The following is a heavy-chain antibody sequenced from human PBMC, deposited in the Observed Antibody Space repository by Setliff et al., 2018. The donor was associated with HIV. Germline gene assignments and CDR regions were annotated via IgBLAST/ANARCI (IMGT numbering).Heavy chain of an antibody. CDR1: GDSISASY. CDR3: ARGNYYASGLDY. D-gene: IGHD3-10*01. V-gene: IGHV4-59*01. Sequence: KPSETLSLTCAVSGDSISASYWSWIRQSPGKGLEWIGYIYYSGSTNYNPSLKSRVTMSIDASKNQFSLNLRSVTAADTATYYCARGNYYASGLDYWGQGTLVTVSS. CDR2: IYYSGST. J-gene: IGHJ4*02.